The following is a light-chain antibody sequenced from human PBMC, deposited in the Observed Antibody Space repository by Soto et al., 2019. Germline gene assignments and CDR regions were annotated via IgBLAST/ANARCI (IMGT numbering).Light chain of an antibody. CDR2: AAS. Sequence: VAGSVKDGVIITCRASQDISSWLAWYQQKPGKAPKFLIYAASTLQSGVPSRFSGSGSGTDFTLTISSLQPEDFATYYCQQANSLPHTFGQGTRLEIK. V-gene: IGKV1-12*01. CDR3: QQANSLPHT. CDR1: QDISSW. J-gene: IGKJ5*01.